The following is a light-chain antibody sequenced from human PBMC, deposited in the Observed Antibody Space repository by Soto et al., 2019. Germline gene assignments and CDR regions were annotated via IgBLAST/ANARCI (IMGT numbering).Light chain of an antibody. CDR3: QQYYSTPRT. Sequence: DIVMTQSPDSLAVSLGERSTINCKSSQGVLYSSNSKNYLAWYQQKPGQPPKLLISWAAARVSGVPDRFSGSGSGTDFTLTITSLQAEDVAVYYCQQYYSTPRTFGQGTRLEIK. V-gene: IGKV4-1*01. CDR1: QGVLYSSNSKNY. J-gene: IGKJ5*01. CDR2: WAA.